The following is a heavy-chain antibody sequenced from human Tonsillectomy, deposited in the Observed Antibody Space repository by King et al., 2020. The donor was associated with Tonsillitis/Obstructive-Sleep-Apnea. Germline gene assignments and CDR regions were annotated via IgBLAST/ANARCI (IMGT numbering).Heavy chain of an antibody. D-gene: IGHD3-10*01. CDR2: IRSKGYDGAT. Sequence: EVQLVESGGGLVQPGRSLRLSCTASGFTFGDFTINWVRQAPGKGLEWVGLIRSKGYDGATEYAASVKGRVTISRDDSKSIAYLQMNSLKTEDTAFYYCSRDQKVRGYYLEYWGQGTLVTVSS. CDR3: SRDQKVRGYYLEY. CDR1: GFTFGDFT. V-gene: IGHV3-49*04. J-gene: IGHJ4*02.